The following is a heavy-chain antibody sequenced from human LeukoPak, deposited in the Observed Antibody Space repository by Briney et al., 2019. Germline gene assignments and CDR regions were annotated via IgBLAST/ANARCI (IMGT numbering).Heavy chain of an antibody. D-gene: IGHD3-9*01. Sequence: KPGGSLRLSCAASGFTFSDYYMTWIRQAPGKGLEWVSYISSSGSTIYYADSVKGRFTISRDNARNSLYLQMNSLRAEDTAVYYCARDGDDILTGYEYYFDYWGQGTLVTVSS. V-gene: IGHV3-11*01. CDR1: GFTFSDYY. CDR3: ARDGDDILTGYEYYFDY. CDR2: ISSSGSTI. J-gene: IGHJ4*02.